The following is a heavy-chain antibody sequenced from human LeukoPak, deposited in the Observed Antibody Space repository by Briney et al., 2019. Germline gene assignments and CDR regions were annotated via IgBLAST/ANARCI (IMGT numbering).Heavy chain of an antibody. CDR3: ARDRGLYDYDY. CDR2: INPNSGGT. J-gene: IGHJ4*02. D-gene: IGHD5/OR15-5a*01. CDR1: GYTFTGYY. V-gene: IGHV1-2*04. Sequence: ASVKVSCKASGYTFTGYYMHWARQAPGQGLEWMGWINPNSGGTNYAQKFQGWVTMTRDTSISTAYMELSRLRSDDTAVYYCARDRGLYDYDYWGQGTLVTVSS.